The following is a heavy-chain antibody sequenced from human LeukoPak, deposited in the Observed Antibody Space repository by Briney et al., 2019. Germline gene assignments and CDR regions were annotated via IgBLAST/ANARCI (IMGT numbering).Heavy chain of an antibody. V-gene: IGHV3-53*01. CDR2: IFSNGDT. CDR3: TRDQMNY. CDR1: EVTVSRNY. D-gene: IGHD5-24*01. Sequence: GGSLRLSCTASEVTVSRNYMLWGGQAPGKGLEWVSLIFSNGDTHYADSVKGRFTISRDTSKNTVSLQMNSLRVEDTAMYYCTRDQMNYWGQGTLVTVSS. J-gene: IGHJ4*02.